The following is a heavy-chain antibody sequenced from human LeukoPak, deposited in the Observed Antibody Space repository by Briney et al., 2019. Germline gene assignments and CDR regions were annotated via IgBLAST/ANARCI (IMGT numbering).Heavy chain of an antibody. CDR2: IYYSGST. CDR1: GGSISSSSYY. V-gene: IGHV4-39*07. Sequence: SETLSLTCTVSGGSISSSSYYWGWIRQPPGKGLEWIGSIYYSGSTYYNPSLKSRVTISVDTSKNQFSLKLSSVTAADTAVYYCARGAGHYDSSGYYLGQGTLVTVSS. D-gene: IGHD3-22*01. CDR3: ARGAGHYDSSGYY. J-gene: IGHJ4*02.